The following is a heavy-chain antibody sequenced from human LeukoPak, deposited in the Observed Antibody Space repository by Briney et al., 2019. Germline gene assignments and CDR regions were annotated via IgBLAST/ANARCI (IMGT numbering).Heavy chain of an antibody. Sequence: GGSLRLSCAAPGFTFSSYAMSWVRQAPGKGLEWVSATGGDGSRTFYADFVKGRFTISRDNSKNTLYLRVDSLRAEDTAVYYCAKYRPGTYYRGPGMDVWGQGTTVTVSS. CDR3: AKYRPGTYYRGPGMDV. CDR1: GFTFSSYA. J-gene: IGHJ6*02. D-gene: IGHD3-10*01. V-gene: IGHV3-23*01. CDR2: TGGDGSRT.